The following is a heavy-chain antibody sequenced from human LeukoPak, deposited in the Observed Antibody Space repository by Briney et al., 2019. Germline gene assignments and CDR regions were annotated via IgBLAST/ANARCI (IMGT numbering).Heavy chain of an antibody. D-gene: IGHD6-13*01. J-gene: IGHJ6*02. CDR2: ISWNSGSI. Sequence: GGSLRLSCAASGLTFDDYAMHWVRQAPGEGLEWVSGISWNSGSIGYADSVKGRFTISRDNAKNSLYLQMNSLRAEDTALYYCAKDIAAAGTPDYYYYYGMDVWGQGTTVTVSS. V-gene: IGHV3-9*01. CDR1: GLTFDDYA. CDR3: AKDIAAAGTPDYYYYYGMDV.